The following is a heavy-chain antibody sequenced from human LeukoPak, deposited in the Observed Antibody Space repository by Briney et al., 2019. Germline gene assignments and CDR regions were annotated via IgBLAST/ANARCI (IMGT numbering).Heavy chain of an antibody. J-gene: IGHJ4*02. V-gene: IGHV3-66*03. CDR1: GFTVSSNS. D-gene: IGHD3-10*01. CDR3: AKDRVFGLWFEEASPYYFDY. Sequence: GGSLRLSCTVSGFTVSSNSMSWVRQAPGKGLEWVSFIYSGTIHYSDSVKGRFTISRDISKNNLYLQMNSLRAEDTAVYYRAKDRVFGLWFEEASPYYFDYWGQGTLVTVSS. CDR2: IYSGTI.